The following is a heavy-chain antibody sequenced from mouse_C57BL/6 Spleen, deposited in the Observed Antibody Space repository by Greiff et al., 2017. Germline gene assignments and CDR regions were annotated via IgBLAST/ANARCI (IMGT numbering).Heavy chain of an antibody. J-gene: IGHJ3*01. CDR3: ARSGDYYGSSLFAY. Sequence: VQLQQPGAELVKPGASVKMSCKASGYTFTSYWITWVKQRPGQGLEWIGDIYPGSGSTNYNEKFKSKATLTVDTSSSTAYMQLSSLTSEDSAVXYCARSGDYYGSSLFAYWGQGTLVTVSA. V-gene: IGHV1-55*01. CDR2: IYPGSGST. CDR1: GYTFTSYW. D-gene: IGHD1-1*01.